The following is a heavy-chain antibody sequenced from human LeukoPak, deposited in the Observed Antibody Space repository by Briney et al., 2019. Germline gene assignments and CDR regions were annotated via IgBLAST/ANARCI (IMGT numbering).Heavy chain of an antibody. Sequence: ASVKVSCKASGYTFTGYYMHWVRQAPGQGLEWMGWINPDSGGTNYAQKFQGRVTMTRDTSISTAYMELSRLRSDDTAVYYCARDALGGGYPFDYYYYMVVWGKGTTVTVSS. J-gene: IGHJ6*03. D-gene: IGHD2-15*01. CDR1: GYTFTGYY. CDR2: INPDSGGT. V-gene: IGHV1-2*02. CDR3: ARDALGGGYPFDYYYYMVV.